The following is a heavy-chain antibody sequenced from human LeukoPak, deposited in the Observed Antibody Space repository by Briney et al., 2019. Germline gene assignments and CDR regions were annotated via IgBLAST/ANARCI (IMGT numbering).Heavy chain of an antibody. V-gene: IGHV4-39*01. CDR3: ARSNSSSWYPYYYYYYMDV. D-gene: IGHD6-13*01. J-gene: IGHJ6*03. Sequence: PSETLSLTCTVSGVSISSTSYYWAWIRQPPGKGLEWIGSIYYSGSTYYNPSLKSRVTISVDTSKNQFSLKLSSVTAADTAVYYCARSNSSSWYPYYYYYYMDVWGKGTTVTISS. CDR2: IYYSGST. CDR1: GVSISSTSYY.